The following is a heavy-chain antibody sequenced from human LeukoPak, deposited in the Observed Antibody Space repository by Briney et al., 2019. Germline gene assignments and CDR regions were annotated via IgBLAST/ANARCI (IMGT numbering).Heavy chain of an antibody. D-gene: IGHD1-26*01. CDR1: GGTFSSYA. J-gene: IGHJ4*02. CDR2: IIPIFGTA. CDR3: ARITIVGVYYFDY. V-gene: IGHV1-69*13. Sequence: ASVKLSCKASGGTFSSYAISWVRQAPGQGLEWMGGIIPIFGTANYAQKIQARVTITADASTSTAYKELSSLRSEATAVYDCARITIVGVYYFDYWGQGTLVTVSS.